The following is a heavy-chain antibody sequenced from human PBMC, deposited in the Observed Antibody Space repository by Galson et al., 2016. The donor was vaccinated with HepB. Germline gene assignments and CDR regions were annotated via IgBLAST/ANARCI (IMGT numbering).Heavy chain of an antibody. CDR1: GFTFSDSA. J-gene: IGHJ4*02. D-gene: IGHD3-9*01. CDR3: TSAFSTYYDTLTGYYTKDY. V-gene: IGHV3-73*01. Sequence: SLRLSCAASGFTFSDSAMHWVRQASGKGLEWVGRIRNKAYTYATAYAASVKGRFTISRDDSKNTAYLQMNSLKTEDTAVYYCTSAFSTYYDTLTGYYTKDYWGQGTLVTVSS. CDR2: IRNKAYTYAT.